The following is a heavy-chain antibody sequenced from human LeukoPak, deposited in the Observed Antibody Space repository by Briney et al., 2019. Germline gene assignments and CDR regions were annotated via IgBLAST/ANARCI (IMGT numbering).Heavy chain of an antibody. V-gene: IGHV3-21*01. CDR1: GFNFNAYS. J-gene: IGHJ4*02. D-gene: IGHD2-15*01. Sequence: PGGSLRLSCAASGFNFNAYSMNWVRQTPGKGLEWVSSISASSRYIYYADSVKGRFTISRDNAKNSLFLQTNSLRPEDTAVYYCARDHPDCRDLTCLLFEYWGQGTLVTVSS. CDR2: ISASSRYI. CDR3: ARDHPDCRDLTCLLFEY.